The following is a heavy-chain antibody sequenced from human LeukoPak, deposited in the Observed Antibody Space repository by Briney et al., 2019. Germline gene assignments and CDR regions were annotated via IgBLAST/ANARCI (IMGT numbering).Heavy chain of an antibody. V-gene: IGHV1-2*02. CDR1: GYTFTGYY. CDR2: INPNSGGT. Sequence: GASVKVSCKASGYTFTGYYMHWVRQAPGQGLEWMGWINPNSGGTNYAQKFQDRVTMTRDTSISTAYMELSRLRSDDTAVYYCARDQRGYYGSGSYYYYGMDVWGQGTTVTVSS. J-gene: IGHJ6*02. CDR3: ARDQRGYYGSGSYYYYGMDV. D-gene: IGHD3-10*01.